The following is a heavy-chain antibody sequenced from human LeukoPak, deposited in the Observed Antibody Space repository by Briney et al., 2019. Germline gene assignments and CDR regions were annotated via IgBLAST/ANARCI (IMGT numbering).Heavy chain of an antibody. CDR2: IKQDGSEK. V-gene: IGHV3-7*01. CDR3: ARAESRSYQRYYYYGMDV. Sequence: GGSLRLSCAASGFTFSSYWMSWVRQAPGKGLEWVANIKQDGSEKYYVDSVKGRFTISGDNAKNSLYLQMNSLRAEDTAVYYCARAESRSYQRYYYYGMDVWGQGTTVTVSS. D-gene: IGHD1-26*01. CDR1: GFTFSSYW. J-gene: IGHJ6*02.